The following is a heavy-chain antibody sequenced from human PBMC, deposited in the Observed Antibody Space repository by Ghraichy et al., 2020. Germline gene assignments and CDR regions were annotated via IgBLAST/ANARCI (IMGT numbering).Heavy chain of an antibody. Sequence: GESLNISCAASGFTVSSNYMSWVRQVPGKGLEWVSLIYSGGITYYADSVKGRFTISRDNSKNTLYLQMNSLRAEDTAVYFCAKGSEGLLWFGELYSWGQGTLVTVSS. V-gene: IGHV3-66*01. D-gene: IGHD3-10*01. CDR3: AKGSEGLLWFGELYS. CDR2: IYSGGIT. CDR1: GFTVSSNY. J-gene: IGHJ5*02.